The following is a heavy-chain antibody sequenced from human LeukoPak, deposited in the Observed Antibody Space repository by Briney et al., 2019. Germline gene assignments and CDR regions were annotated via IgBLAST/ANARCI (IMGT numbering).Heavy chain of an antibody. CDR3: AKYAPPTTVVTRFFDY. J-gene: IGHJ4*02. CDR2: IGSDGGGI. Sequence: GGSLRLSCAASGVSFSNYAMTWVRQAPGKGLEWVSVIGSDGGGIQYADSVKGRFSISRDNSKNTLYLQMNSLRVEDTAVYYCAKYAPPTTVVTRFFDYWGQGTLVTVSS. CDR1: GVSFSNYA. D-gene: IGHD4-23*01. V-gene: IGHV3-23*01.